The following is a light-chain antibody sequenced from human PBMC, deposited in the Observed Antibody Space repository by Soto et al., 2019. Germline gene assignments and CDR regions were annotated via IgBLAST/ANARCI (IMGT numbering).Light chain of an antibody. Sequence: EVVMTQSPDTLSVYPGERATHTCRASQSVSSNLAWYQQKLGQAPRLLIYGASTRATGISARISGSGSGTEFTLTISSLQSEDFAIYYCQQYNNWPRTFGQGTKVDIK. CDR2: GAS. V-gene: IGKV3-15*01. CDR3: QQYNNWPRT. CDR1: QSVSSN. J-gene: IGKJ1*01.